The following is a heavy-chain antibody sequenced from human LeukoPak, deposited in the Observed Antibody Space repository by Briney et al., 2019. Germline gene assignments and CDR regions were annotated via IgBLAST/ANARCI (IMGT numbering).Heavy chain of an antibody. V-gene: IGHV3-21*01. Sequence: GGSLRLSCAASGFTFSSYSMNWVRQAPGKGLEWVSSISSSNSYIYYADSVKGRITISRDNAKNSLYLQMNSLRAEDTAVYYCARGALFQPHDYWGQGTLVTVSS. CDR1: GFTFSSYS. CDR2: ISSSNSYI. D-gene: IGHD3-10*01. CDR3: ARGALFQPHDY. J-gene: IGHJ4*02.